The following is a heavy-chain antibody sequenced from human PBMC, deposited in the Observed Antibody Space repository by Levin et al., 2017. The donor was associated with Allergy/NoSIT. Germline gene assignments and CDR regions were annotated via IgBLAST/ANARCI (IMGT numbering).Heavy chain of an antibody. V-gene: IGHV3-23*01. Sequence: GGSLRLSCAASGFTFNTYAMYWVRQAPGQGLEWVSSLSYGGDYAFYADSVKGRFTISRDNSKNTLYLQMNSLRAEDTALYYCSKDDGTAYYSFDFWGQGTLVTVSS. CDR3: SKDDGTAYYSFDF. CDR1: GFTFNTYA. D-gene: IGHD1-26*01. J-gene: IGHJ4*02. CDR2: LSYGGDYA.